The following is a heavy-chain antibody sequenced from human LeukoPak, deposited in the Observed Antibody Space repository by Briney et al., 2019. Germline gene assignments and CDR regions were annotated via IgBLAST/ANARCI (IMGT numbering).Heavy chain of an antibody. V-gene: IGHV4-59*12. J-gene: IGHJ6*03. CDR1: GGSNISYY. CDR2: IYYSGST. D-gene: IGHD6-19*01. Sequence: PSETVSLTCTVYGGSNISYYWRWIRQPPCKGLEWIGYIYYSGSTNYNPSLKSRVTISVDTSKNQFSLKLSSVTAADTAVYYCVRLVAGYYYYYYMDVWGKGTTVTISS. CDR3: VRLVAGYYYYYYMDV.